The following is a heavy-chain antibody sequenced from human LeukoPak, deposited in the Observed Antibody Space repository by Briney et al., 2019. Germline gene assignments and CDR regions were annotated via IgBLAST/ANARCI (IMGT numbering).Heavy chain of an antibody. CDR3: TKGPYGNSIYYGMDV. Sequence: GGSLRLSCAASGFAFSNCGMSWVRLLPGKGMEWVSVISGSGDNTYYANSVKGRFTVSRDNSTNTLYLQMNSLRGEDTALYYCTKGPYGNSIYYGMDVWGQGTTVTVYS. CDR2: ISGSGDNT. D-gene: IGHD5-24*01. V-gene: IGHV3-23*01. CDR1: GFAFSNCG. J-gene: IGHJ6*02.